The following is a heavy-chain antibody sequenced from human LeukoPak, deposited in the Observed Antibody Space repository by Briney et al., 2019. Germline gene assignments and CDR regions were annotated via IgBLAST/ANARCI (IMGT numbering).Heavy chain of an antibody. CDR2: FYYSGST. D-gene: IGHD6-13*01. CDR1: GGSIRSSSYY. CDR3: AREAYSRSEGVYYIDY. V-gene: IGHV4-39*01. Sequence: PSETLSLTCTVSGGSIRSSSYYWGWIRQPPGKGLEWIGTFYYSGSTYYNPSLKSRVTISVDTSKNQFSLKLSSVTAADTAVYYCAREAYSRSEGVYYIDYWGQGTRVTVSS. J-gene: IGHJ4*02.